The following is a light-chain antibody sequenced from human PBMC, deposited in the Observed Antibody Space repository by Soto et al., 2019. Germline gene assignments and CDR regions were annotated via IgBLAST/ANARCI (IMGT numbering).Light chain of an antibody. Sequence: QSALTQPRSVSGSPGQSVTISCTGTSSDVGGYNYVSWYEQHPVKAPKLMIYYVTKRPSGVPDLFSGSKSSNTASLTISGLQAEDEADYYCGSYAGSYTWVFGTGTKLTVL. J-gene: IGLJ1*01. V-gene: IGLV2-11*01. CDR3: GSYAGSYTWV. CDR2: YVT. CDR1: SSDVGGYNY.